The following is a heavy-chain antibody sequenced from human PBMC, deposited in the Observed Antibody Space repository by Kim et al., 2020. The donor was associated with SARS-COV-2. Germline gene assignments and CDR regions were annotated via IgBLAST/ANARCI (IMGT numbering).Heavy chain of an antibody. D-gene: IGHD3-9*01. V-gene: IGHV3-23*01. J-gene: IGHJ6*02. CDR1: GFTFTDYG. Sequence: GGSLRLSCTVSGFTFTDYGMAWVRQAPGQGLEWVSTISGSGVSTYYADSVKGRFAISRDNSKDTVYLHMSNLRAADTATYYCGKCILSDYVTGVWGQGTTVAVSS. CDR3: GKCILSDYVTGV. CDR2: ISGSGVST.